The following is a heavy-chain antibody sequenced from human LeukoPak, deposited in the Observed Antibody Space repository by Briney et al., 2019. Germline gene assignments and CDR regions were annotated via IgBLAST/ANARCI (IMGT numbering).Heavy chain of an antibody. D-gene: IGHD5-18*01. CDR2: FDPEDGET. CDR1: GYTLTELS. Sequence: ASVKVSCKVSGYTLTELSMHWVRQAPGKGLEWMGGFDPEDGETIYAQKFQGRVTMTEHTSTDTAYMELSSLRSEDTDVYYCATADTGSYFDYWGQGTLVTVSS. J-gene: IGHJ4*02. CDR3: ATADTGSYFDY. V-gene: IGHV1-24*01.